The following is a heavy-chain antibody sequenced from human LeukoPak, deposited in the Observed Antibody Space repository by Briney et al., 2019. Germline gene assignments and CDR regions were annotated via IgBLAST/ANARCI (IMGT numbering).Heavy chain of an antibody. J-gene: IGHJ4*02. D-gene: IGHD4-17*01. CDR2: IYYSGST. V-gene: IGHV4-59*01. Sequence: PSETLSLTCTVSGGSISSFYWSWIRQPPGKGLEWIGYIYYSGSTNYNPSLKSRVTISVDTSKNQFSLKLSSVTAADTAVYYCARDGGDYPFDYWGRGTLVTVSS. CDR3: ARDGGDYPFDY. CDR1: GGSISSFY.